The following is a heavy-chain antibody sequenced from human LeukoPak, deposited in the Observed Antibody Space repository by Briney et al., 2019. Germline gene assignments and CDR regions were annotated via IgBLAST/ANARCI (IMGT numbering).Heavy chain of an antibody. CDR3: ARDSYGEYERSDAFDI. V-gene: IGHV1-2*02. CDR2: INPNSGGT. D-gene: IGHD4-17*01. J-gene: IGHJ3*02. CDR1: GYTFTGYY. Sequence: ASVKVSCKASGYTFTGYYMHWVRQAPGQGLEWMGWINPNSGGTNYAQKFQGRVTMTRDTSISTAYMELSRLRSDDTTVYYCARDSYGEYERSDAFDIWGQGTMVTVSS.